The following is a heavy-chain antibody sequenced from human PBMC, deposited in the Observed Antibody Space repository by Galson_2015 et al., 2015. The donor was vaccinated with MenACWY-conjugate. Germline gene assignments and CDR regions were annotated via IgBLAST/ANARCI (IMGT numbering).Heavy chain of an antibody. CDR3: ARHPPDGRCMDV. CDR1: GYYFTSYW. D-gene: IGHD1-14*01. Sequence: QSGAEVKKPGESLKISCKGSGYYFTSYWIAWVRQISGKGLEWMGLISPGDSNTRYSPSFQGQVTISADKSISTAYLQWSSLKASDTAMYYCARHPPDGRCMDVWGQGTLVTVSS. J-gene: IGHJ6*02. CDR2: ISPGDSNT. V-gene: IGHV5-51*01.